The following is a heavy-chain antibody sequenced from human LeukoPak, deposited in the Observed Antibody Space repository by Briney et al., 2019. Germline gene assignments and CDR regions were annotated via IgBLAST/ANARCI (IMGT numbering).Heavy chain of an antibody. D-gene: IGHD5-24*01. Sequence: PSETLSPTCTVSGGSISSYYWSWIRQPPGKGLEWIGYIYYSGSTNYNPSLKSRVTISVDTSKNQFSLKLSSVTAADTAVYYCARDDERDGYFDYWGQGTLVTVSS. CDR3: ARDDERDGYFDY. CDR1: GGSISSYY. CDR2: IYYSGST. J-gene: IGHJ4*02. V-gene: IGHV4-59*01.